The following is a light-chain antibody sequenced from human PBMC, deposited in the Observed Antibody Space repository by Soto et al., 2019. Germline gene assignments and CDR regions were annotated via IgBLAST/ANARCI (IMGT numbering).Light chain of an antibody. Sequence: EIALTQSPGTLYLSPGERATLSCRASQSVSSNYIAGYQQNPGQAPRLLIYGASTRATGIPDRFSGSGSGTDLPLIIIRLAPQDFAEYFCQQYGRSPPFAFGQGTKGEIK. V-gene: IGKV3-20*01. J-gene: IGKJ2*01. CDR2: GAS. CDR1: QSVSSNY. CDR3: QQYGRSPPFA.